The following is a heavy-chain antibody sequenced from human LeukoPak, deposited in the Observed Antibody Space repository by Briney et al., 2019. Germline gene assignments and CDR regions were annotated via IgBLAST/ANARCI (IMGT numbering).Heavy chain of an antibody. CDR1: GFAFSSYG. D-gene: IGHD6-19*01. CDR2: ISYDGNIK. Sequence: GGSLRLSCAASGFAFSSYGVHWVRQAPGKGLEWVALISYDGNIKYYADSVKGRFTISRDNSNNMLYLQVNSLRVEDTAVYHCASEFRMGHSGWSGYFQLWGQGTLATVSS. CDR3: ASEFRMGHSGWSGYFQL. V-gene: IGHV3-30*03. J-gene: IGHJ1*01.